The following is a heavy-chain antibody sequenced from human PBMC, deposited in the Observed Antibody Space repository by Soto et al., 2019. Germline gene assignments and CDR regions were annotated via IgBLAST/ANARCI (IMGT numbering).Heavy chain of an antibody. D-gene: IGHD3-10*01. CDR3: ARGRPLLLWFGELREYYFDY. Sequence: SATLSLTCSVSCGSITGRSISSTTYYWCWMRQPPGKGLEWIAGFFIGGNTYYNPSLKSRVTTSVDTSKNQFSLKLSSVTAADTAVYYCARGRPLLLWFGELREYYFDYWGQGTLVTVS. CDR2: FFIGGNT. V-gene: IGHV4-39*01. CDR1: CGSITGRSISSTTYY. J-gene: IGHJ4*02.